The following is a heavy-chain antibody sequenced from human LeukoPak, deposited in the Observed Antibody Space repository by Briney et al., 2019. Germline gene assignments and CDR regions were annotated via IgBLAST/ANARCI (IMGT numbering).Heavy chain of an antibody. J-gene: IGHJ3*02. CDR1: GFTFSSYS. Sequence: PGGSLRLSCAASGFTFSSYSMNWVRQPPGKGLEWIGEINHSGSTNYNPSLKSRVTISVDTSKNQFSLKLSSVTAADTAVYYCARQQLVHDAFDIWGQGTMVTVSS. V-gene: IGHV4-34*01. D-gene: IGHD6-13*01. CDR3: ARQQLVHDAFDI. CDR2: INHSGST.